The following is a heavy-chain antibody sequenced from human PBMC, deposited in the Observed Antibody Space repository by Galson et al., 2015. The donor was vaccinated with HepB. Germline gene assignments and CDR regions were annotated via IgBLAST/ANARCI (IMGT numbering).Heavy chain of an antibody. D-gene: IGHD1-26*01. CDR3: ARAGPQGGADFDY. J-gene: IGHJ4*02. CDR2: TYYKSKWYN. V-gene: IGHV6-1*01. CDR1: GDSVSDNIVA. Sequence: CAISGDSVSDNIVAWNWIRQSPSRGLEWLGRTYYKSKWYNDYAVSVKSRITINPDTSKNQVYLQLNSVTPEDMAVYYCARAGPQGGADFDYWGQGTRVTVSS.